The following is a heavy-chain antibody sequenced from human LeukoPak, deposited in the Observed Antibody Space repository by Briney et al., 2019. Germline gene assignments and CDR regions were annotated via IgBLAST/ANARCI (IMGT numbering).Heavy chain of an antibody. J-gene: IGHJ4*02. Sequence: PSETLSLTCAVYGESFSGYYWSWIRQPPGKGLEWIGEINHSGSTNYNPSLKSRVTISVDTSKNQFSLKLSSVTAADTAVYYCARGKDSSGYYDGLGYWGQGTLVTVSS. CDR1: GESFSGYY. CDR3: ARGKDSSGYYDGLGY. D-gene: IGHD3-22*01. CDR2: INHSGST. V-gene: IGHV4-34*01.